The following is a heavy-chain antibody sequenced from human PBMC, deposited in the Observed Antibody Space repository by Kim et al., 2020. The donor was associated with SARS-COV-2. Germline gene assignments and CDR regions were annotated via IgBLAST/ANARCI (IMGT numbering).Heavy chain of an antibody. Sequence: YAEPVKGRFTNSRENSKNTLYLQMNSLRAEDTAVYYCASNGGRGSYYFDYWGQGTLVTVSS. J-gene: IGHJ4*02. D-gene: IGHD1-26*01. CDR3: ASNGGRGSYYFDY. V-gene: IGHV3-30*02.